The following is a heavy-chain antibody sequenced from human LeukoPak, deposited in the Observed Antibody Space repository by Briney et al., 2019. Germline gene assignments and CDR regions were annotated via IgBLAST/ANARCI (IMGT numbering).Heavy chain of an antibody. CDR1: GGSVSSDY. D-gene: IGHD4-17*01. CDR3: ARRSTYGFFDY. V-gene: IGHV4-59*08. Sequence: SETLSLTCTVSGGSVSSDYWNWIRQLPGKGLEWIGYIHNNGNTNDNPSLKSRVTISMDASKNQFSLRLSSVTAADTALYYCARRSTYGFFDYWGQGTLVTVSS. CDR2: IHNNGNT. J-gene: IGHJ4*02.